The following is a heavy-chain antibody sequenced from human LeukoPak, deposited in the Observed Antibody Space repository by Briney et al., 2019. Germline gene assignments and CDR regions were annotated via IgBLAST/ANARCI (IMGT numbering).Heavy chain of an antibody. CDR3: ASDPKYYYDSSGYSGAFDI. Sequence: ASVKVSCKASGGTFSSYAMSWVRQAPGQGLEWMGGIIPIFGTANYAQKFQGRVTITTDESTSTASMELSSLRSEDTAVYYCASDPKYYYDSSGYSGAFDIWGQGTMVTVSS. CDR1: GGTFSSYA. D-gene: IGHD3-22*01. CDR2: IIPIFGTA. V-gene: IGHV1-69*05. J-gene: IGHJ3*02.